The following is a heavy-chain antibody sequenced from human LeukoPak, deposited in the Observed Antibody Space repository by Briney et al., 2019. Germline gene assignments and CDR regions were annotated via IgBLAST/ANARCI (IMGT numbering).Heavy chain of an antibody. CDR3: AKDVLRGFVYSNSLEY. D-gene: IGHD4-11*01. CDR2: IWSDATNQ. V-gene: IGHV3-33*06. J-gene: IGHJ4*02. Sequence: EGSLRLSCETSGFSSSHFGSGGGRQAPGRGLEWVAVIWSDATNQYYADSVKGRFTISRDHFRRTVSLEMNSLRAEDTAVYYCAKDVLRGFVYSNSLEYWGQGSLVIVSS. CDR1: GFSSSHFG.